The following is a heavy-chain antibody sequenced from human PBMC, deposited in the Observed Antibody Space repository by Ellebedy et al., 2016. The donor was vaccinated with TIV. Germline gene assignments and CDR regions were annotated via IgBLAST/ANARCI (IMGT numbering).Heavy chain of an antibody. J-gene: IGHJ2*01. Sequence: ASVKVSCXASGYTFTGYYMHWVRQAPGQGLEWMGIINPSGGSTSYAQKFQGRVTMTRDTSTSTVYMELSSLRSEDTAVYYCARDQSTVVINWYFDLWGRGTLVTVSS. CDR1: GYTFTGYY. CDR3: ARDQSTVVINWYFDL. V-gene: IGHV1-46*01. CDR2: INPSGGST. D-gene: IGHD4-23*01.